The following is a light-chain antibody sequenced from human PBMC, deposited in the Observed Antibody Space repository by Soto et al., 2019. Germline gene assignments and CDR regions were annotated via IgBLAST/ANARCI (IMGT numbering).Light chain of an antibody. V-gene: IGKV1-12*01. CDR3: LKVYSFPRT. CDR2: AAS. Sequence: DIQMTQSPSSVSASVVDRITITCRASQDLGGRLAWFQQKPGKAPQYLIQAASILKSGVPSRFSGSGSGTEFILTINNMQPEDLASYVGLKVYSFPRTFGLGTKVE. CDR1: QDLGGR. J-gene: IGKJ1*01.